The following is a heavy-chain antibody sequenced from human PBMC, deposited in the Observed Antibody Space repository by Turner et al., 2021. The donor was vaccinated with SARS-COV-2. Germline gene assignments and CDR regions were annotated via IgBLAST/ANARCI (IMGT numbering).Heavy chain of an antibody. CDR3: ATGYAYCGADCSIDY. V-gene: IGHV1-24*01. CDR1: GYTLIELS. Sequence: QVQLVQSGAEVKKPGASVKVSCKVSGYTLIELSMHWVRQAPGKGLEWMGGFDPEDGETIYAQKFQGRVTMTEDTSTDTAYMELSSLSSEDTAVYYCATGYAYCGADCSIDYWGQGTLVTVSS. D-gene: IGHD2-21*02. J-gene: IGHJ4*02. CDR2: FDPEDGET.